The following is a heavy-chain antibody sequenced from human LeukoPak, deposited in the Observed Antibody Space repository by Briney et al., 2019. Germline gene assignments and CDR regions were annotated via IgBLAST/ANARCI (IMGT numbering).Heavy chain of an antibody. D-gene: IGHD1-26*01. V-gene: IGHV4-59*01. CDR3: ARGIIVGATWGENYNCFDP. Sequence: SETLSLTCTVSGDSINSYYWSWIRQPPGKGLEWIGYMYYSGSTNYNPSLKSRVTISVDTSKNQFSLKLSSVTAADTAVYYCARGIIVGATWGENYNCFDPWGQGTLVTVSS. CDR2: MYYSGST. CDR1: GDSINSYY. J-gene: IGHJ5*02.